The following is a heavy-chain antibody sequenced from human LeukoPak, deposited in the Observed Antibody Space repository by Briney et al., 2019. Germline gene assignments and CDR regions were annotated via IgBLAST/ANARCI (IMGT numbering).Heavy chain of an antibody. V-gene: IGHV3-23*01. CDR2: ISGSGGST. J-gene: IGHJ5*02. Sequence: PGGSLRLSCAASGFTFSSYAMSWVRQAPGKGLEWVSAISGSGGSTYYADSVKGRFTISRDNSKNTLYLQMDSLRAEDTAVYYCAKDSQWLVENWFDPWGQGTLVTVSS. D-gene: IGHD6-19*01. CDR3: AKDSQWLVENWFDP. CDR1: GFTFSSYA.